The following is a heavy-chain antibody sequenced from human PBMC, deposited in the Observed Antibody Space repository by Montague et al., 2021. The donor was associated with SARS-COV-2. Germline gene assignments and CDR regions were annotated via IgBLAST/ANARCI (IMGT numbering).Heavy chain of an antibody. Sequence: SETLSLTCAVYGGSFSGYYWSWIRQPPGKGLEWIGEINHSGSTNYNPSLKSRVTISVDTSKNQFSLKLSPASATDTAVYYCARGSGCSGGSGYTGWVPHCGYARDNWGHGTTVTVSS. CDR2: INHSGST. D-gene: IGHD2-15*01. CDR3: ARGSGCSGGSGYTGWVPHCGYARDN. CDR1: GGSFSGYY. V-gene: IGHV4-34*01. J-gene: IGHJ6*02.